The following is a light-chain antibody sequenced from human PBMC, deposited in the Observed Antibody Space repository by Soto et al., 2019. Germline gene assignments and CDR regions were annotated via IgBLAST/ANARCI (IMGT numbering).Light chain of an antibody. CDR3: ETWDSTTRV. CDR1: SGHSTNT. Sequence: QLVLTQSSSASASLGSSVKLTCTLSSGHSTNTIAWHQQQPGQAPRYLMKVEGSGSYSRGSGLPDRLSGSSSGADRYLTISNLQSEDEADYYCETWDSTTRVYGGGTKVTVL. CDR2: VEGSGSY. J-gene: IGLJ3*02. V-gene: IGLV4-60*03.